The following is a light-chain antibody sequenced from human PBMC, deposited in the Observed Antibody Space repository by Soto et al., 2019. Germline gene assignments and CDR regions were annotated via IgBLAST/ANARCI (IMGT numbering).Light chain of an antibody. J-gene: IGLJ3*02. CDR2: DVS. CDR1: SSDVGGYNY. Sequence: QSALTQPASVSGSPGQSITISCTGTSSDVGGYNYVSWYQQHPGKVPKLMIYDVSNRPSGVSNRFSGSKSGNAASLTISGLQAEDEADYYCSSYTRSSTWVFGGGTKLTVL. CDR3: SSYTRSSTWV. V-gene: IGLV2-14*01.